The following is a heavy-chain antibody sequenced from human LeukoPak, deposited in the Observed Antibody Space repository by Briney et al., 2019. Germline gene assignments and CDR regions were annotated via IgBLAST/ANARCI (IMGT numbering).Heavy chain of an antibody. V-gene: IGHV3-66*01. CDR3: ARGANAQTPN. Sequence: GGSLRLSCAASGFTVSNNFMYWVRQAPGKGLEWVSVIYTGGTPYYADSVKGRFTISRDNSKNTLYLQMNTLRAEDTAVYYCARGANAQTPNWGQGTLVTVSS. J-gene: IGHJ4*02. D-gene: IGHD1-1*01. CDR1: GFTVSNNF. CDR2: IYTGGTP.